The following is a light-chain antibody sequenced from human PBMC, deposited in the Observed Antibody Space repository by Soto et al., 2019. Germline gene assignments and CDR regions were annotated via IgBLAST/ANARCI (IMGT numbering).Light chain of an antibody. CDR3: QSYDSSLSAVV. Sequence: QSALTQPPSVSGAPGRRVTISCTGSSSNIGAGYDARWYQQLPGTAPKLLIYGNNDRPSGVPDRFSGSKSGTSASLAITGLQADDEADYFCQSYDSSLSAVVFGGGTKLTVL. V-gene: IGLV1-40*01. J-gene: IGLJ3*02. CDR1: SSNIGAGYD. CDR2: GNN.